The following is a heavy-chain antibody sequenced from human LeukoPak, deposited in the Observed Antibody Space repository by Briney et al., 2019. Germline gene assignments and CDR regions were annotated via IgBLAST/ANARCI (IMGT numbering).Heavy chain of an antibody. CDR1: GFTFSSYG. CDR3: AKTMGIAAAGDYYGMDV. Sequence: PGRSLRLSCAASGFTFSSYGMHWVRQAPGKGLEWVAVISYDGSNEYYADSVKGRFTISRDNSKNTLYLQMNSLRAEDTAVYYCAKTMGIAAAGDYYGMDVWGQGTTVTVSS. J-gene: IGHJ6*02. CDR2: ISYDGSNE. V-gene: IGHV3-30*18. D-gene: IGHD6-13*01.